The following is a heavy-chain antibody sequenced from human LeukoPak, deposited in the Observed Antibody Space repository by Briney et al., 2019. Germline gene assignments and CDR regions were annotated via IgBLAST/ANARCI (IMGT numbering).Heavy chain of an antibody. D-gene: IGHD2-15*01. Sequence: GGSLRLSCAASGFTVSSNYMSWVRQAPGRGLEWVSVIYSGGSTYYADSVKGRFTISRDNSKNTLYLQMNSLRAEDTAVYYCARDSRRILPSDWGQGTLVTVSS. J-gene: IGHJ4*02. CDR1: GFTVSSNY. CDR3: ARDSRRILPSD. CDR2: IYSGGST. V-gene: IGHV3-66*01.